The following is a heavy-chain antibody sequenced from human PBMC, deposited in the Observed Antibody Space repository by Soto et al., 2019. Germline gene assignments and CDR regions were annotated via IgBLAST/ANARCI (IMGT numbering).Heavy chain of an antibody. Sequence: EVQLVESGGGLVKPGGSLRLSCAASGFTVSGYTMHWVRQAPGKGLEWVSSISGSRSSIYYADSAKGRFTISRDNAKNSLYLQMNNLRAEDTAVYYCAKAQGGSYFDYWGQGTLVTVSS. J-gene: IGHJ4*02. CDR2: ISGSRSSI. CDR3: AKAQGGSYFDY. V-gene: IGHV3-21*04. CDR1: GFTVSGYT. D-gene: IGHD2-15*01.